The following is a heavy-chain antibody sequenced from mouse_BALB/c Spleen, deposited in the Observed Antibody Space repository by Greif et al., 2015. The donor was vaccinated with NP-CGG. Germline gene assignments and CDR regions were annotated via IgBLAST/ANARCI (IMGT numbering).Heavy chain of an antibody. CDR1: GYTFTSYW. CDR2: INPSTGYT. V-gene: IGHV1-7*01. J-gene: IGHJ2*01. Sequence: QVQLQRSGAELAKPGASVKMSCKASGYTFTSYWMHWVKQRPGQGLEWIGYINPSTGYTEYNQKFKDKATLTADKSSSAASIQLCGLTSEGSPVYYCARSGGYRYGGFNYWGQGTTLPVSS. CDR3: ARSGGYRYGGFNY. D-gene: IGHD2-14*01.